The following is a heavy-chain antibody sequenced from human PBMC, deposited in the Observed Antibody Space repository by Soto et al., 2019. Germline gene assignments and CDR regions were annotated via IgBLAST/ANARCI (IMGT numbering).Heavy chain of an antibody. D-gene: IGHD3-3*01. V-gene: IGHV3-23*01. CDR2: ISGSDGKT. Sequence: RILSCAASGFSFGSYALSWVRQAPGKGLEWVSTISGSDGKTFYADSVKGRFSISRDTSQSTLYLQMNSLRADDTAMYYCARWSYLDYWGQGTRVTVSS. J-gene: IGHJ4*02. CDR3: ARWSYLDY. CDR1: GFSFGSYA.